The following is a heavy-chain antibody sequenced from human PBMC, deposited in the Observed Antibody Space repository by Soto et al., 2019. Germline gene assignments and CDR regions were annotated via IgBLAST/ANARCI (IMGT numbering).Heavy chain of an antibody. J-gene: IGHJ6*02. V-gene: IGHV4-39*01. CDR2: MYYSGTT. CDR3: ATHPAISAASFYGMDV. D-gene: IGHD3-3*02. CDR1: GASFSSSSYY. Sequence: QVQLQESGPGLVKPSETLSLTCSVSGASFSSSSYYWGWIRQPPEKGLEWIATMYYSGTTYYNPSLKSRVTVSIDTSKDQFSLQLTSVTAADTAMYYCATHPAISAASFYGMDVWGHGTTVTVSS.